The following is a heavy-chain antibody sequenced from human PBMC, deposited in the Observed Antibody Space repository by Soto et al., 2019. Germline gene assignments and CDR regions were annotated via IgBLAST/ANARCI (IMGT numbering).Heavy chain of an antibody. D-gene: IGHD3-22*01. CDR3: ARDIGPYYYDSSGYYPLYYFDY. J-gene: IGHJ4*02. CDR1: GGTFSSYA. CDR2: IITIFGTA. Sequence: QVQLVQSGAEVKKPGSSVKVSCKASGGTFSSYAISWVRQAPGQGLEWMGGIITIFGTANYAQKFQGRVTITADESTSTAYMELSSLRSEDTAVYYCARDIGPYYYDSSGYYPLYYFDYWGQGTLVTVSS. V-gene: IGHV1-69*01.